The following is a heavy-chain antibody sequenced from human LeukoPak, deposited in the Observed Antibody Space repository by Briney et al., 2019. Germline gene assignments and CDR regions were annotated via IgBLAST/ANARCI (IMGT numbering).Heavy chain of an antibody. CDR1: GFTFDDYC. Sequence: GGSLGLSCAASGFTFDDYCMSCVRQAPGKGLEWVAGINWNGGSTGYADSRKGRFTISRDNAKHSLYLQMSSLRAEDTALYYCARVVYAIRASDYWGQGPLVSVS. V-gene: IGHV3-20*04. J-gene: IGHJ4*02. CDR3: ARVVYAIRASDY. D-gene: IGHD2-8*02. CDR2: INWNGGST.